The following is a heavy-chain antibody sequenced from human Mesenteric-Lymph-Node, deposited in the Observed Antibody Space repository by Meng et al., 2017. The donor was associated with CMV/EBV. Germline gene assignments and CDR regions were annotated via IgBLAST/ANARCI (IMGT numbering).Heavy chain of an antibody. V-gene: IGHV1-2*02. CDR1: GYSFTAYY. D-gene: IGHD2-2*02. CDR3: ARVGWATGYNDY. CDR2: INPNSGDT. Sequence: ASVKVSCKASGYSFTAYYMHWVQQAPGQGLEWMGWINPNSGDTNYARNFQGRVTMARDTSITTAYMELSRLSSDDTAVYYCARVGWATGYNDYWGQGTLVTVSS. J-gene: IGHJ4*02.